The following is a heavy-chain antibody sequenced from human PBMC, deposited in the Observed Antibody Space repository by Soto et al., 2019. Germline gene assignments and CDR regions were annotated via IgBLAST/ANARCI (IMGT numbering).Heavy chain of an antibody. CDR3: ARGPFNYDSSGYYVY. CDR2: INPNSGAT. J-gene: IGHJ1*01. V-gene: IGHV1-2*02. D-gene: IGHD3-22*01. Sequence: ASVKVSCKTSGYSFTGYYIHWVRQAPGQGLEWMGWINPNSGATLYARKFQGRVIVSRDTSISTAFMELSSLSSDDTAVYCCARGPFNYDSSGYYVYWGQGTLVTVSS. CDR1: GYSFTGYY.